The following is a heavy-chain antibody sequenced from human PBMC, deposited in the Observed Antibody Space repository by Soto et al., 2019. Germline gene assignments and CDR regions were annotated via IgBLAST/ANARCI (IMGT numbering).Heavy chain of an antibody. J-gene: IGHJ6*03. CDR1: GGSFSGYY. CDR2: INHSGST. CDR3: ARGRAYYCYYYMDV. Sequence: QVQLQQWGAGLLKPSETLSLTCAVYGGSFSGYYWSWIRQPPGKGLEWIGEINHSGSTNYNPSLKSRVTISVDTSKNQFSLKLSSVTAADTAVYYCARGRAYYCYYYMDVWGKGTTVTVSS. V-gene: IGHV4-34*01.